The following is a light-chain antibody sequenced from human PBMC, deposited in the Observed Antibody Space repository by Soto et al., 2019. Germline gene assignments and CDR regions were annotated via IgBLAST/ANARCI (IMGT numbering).Light chain of an antibody. CDR2: LEGSGSY. Sequence: QSVLTQSSSASASLGSSVKLTCTLSSLRSSYIIAWHQQQPGKAPRYLMKLEGSGSYNKGSGVPDRFSGSSSGADRYLTISNLQFEDEADYYCETWDSNTRVFGGGTKLTVL. CDR1: SLRSSYI. V-gene: IGLV4-60*02. J-gene: IGLJ3*02. CDR3: ETWDSNTRV.